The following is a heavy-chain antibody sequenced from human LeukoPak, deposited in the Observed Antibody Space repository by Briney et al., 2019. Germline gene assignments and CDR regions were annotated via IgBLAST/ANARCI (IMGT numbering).Heavy chain of an antibody. V-gene: IGHV1-46*01. D-gene: IGHD1-14*01. J-gene: IGHJ4*02. CDR2: INPSDGST. Sequence: GASVKVSCKASGYTFTSYYMHWVRQAPGQGLEWVGIINPSDGSTSYAQKFQGRVTMTRDMSTSTVYMELSSLRSEDTAVYYCARRGPIPPDPLFDYWGQGTLVTVSS. CDR3: ARRGPIPPDPLFDY. CDR1: GYTFTSYY.